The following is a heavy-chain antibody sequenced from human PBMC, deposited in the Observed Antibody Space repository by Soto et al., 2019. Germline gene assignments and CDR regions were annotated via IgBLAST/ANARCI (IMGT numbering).Heavy chain of an antibody. Sequence: QVRLVQSGAEVKKPGSSANVSCKASGGTFSTYVITWVRQAPGQGLEWMGGIIPFFGTINYAQKFQGRVTITADESTTTAYMALSSLRSEDTAMYYCAGGSSGVMSHWGQGPRVIVSS. V-gene: IGHV1-69*01. CDR2: IIPFFGTI. D-gene: IGHD6-19*01. CDR3: AGGSSGVMSH. CDR1: GGTFSTYV. J-gene: IGHJ4*02.